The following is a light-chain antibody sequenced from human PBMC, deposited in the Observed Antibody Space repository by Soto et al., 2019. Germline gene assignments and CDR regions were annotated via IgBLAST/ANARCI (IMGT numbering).Light chain of an antibody. CDR3: QQYGTSPLT. CDR2: GTS. J-gene: IGKJ4*01. Sequence: EIVSTQSPGTLALSPGDTATLSCRTSQSVDTKYLAWYQQKPGQAPRLLIYGTSRRAPASPDRISGSGSGTDFTLTISRLEPEDFAVYYCQQYGTSPLTFGGGTKVEIK. V-gene: IGKV3-20*01. CDR1: QSVDTKY.